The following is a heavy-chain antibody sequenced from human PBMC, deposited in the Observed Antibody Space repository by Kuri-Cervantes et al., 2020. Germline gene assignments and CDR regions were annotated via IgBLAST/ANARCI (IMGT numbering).Heavy chain of an antibody. CDR1: GGSISSSSYY. Sequence: GSLRLSCTVSGGSISSSSYYWGWIRQPPGKGLEWIGSIYYSGSTYYNPSLKSRVTISVDTSKNQFSLKLSSVTAADTAVYYCASHGWYAAFDIWGQGTMVTVSS. CDR2: IYYSGST. V-gene: IGHV4-39*01. D-gene: IGHD6-19*01. J-gene: IGHJ3*02. CDR3: ASHGWYAAFDI.